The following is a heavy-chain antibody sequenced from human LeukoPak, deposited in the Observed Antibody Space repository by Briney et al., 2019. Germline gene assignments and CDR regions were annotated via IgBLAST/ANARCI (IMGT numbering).Heavy chain of an antibody. CDR1: GGTFSSYA. CDR3: ARDSGRGFYEMTY. Sequence: ASVKVSCKASGGTFSSYAISWVRQAPGQGLEWMGRINTDNGNTKYSQKFQGRVTITRDTSASTAYMELSSLRSEDTAVYYCARDSGRGFYEMTYGGQGTLVIVSS. V-gene: IGHV1-3*04. J-gene: IGHJ4*02. CDR2: INTDNGNT. D-gene: IGHD3-10*01.